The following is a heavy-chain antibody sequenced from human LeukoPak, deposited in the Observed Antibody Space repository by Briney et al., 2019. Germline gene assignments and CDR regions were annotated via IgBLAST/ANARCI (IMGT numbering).Heavy chain of an antibody. Sequence: PGRSLRLSCAASGFTFSSYAMHWVRQAPGKGLEWVAVISYDGSNKYYADSVKGRFTISRGNSKNTLYLQMNSLRAEDTAVYYCARDLASAGWFDPWGQGTLVTVSS. CDR1: GFTFSSYA. J-gene: IGHJ5*02. V-gene: IGHV3-30-3*01. CDR2: ISYDGSNK. CDR3: ARDLASAGWFDP.